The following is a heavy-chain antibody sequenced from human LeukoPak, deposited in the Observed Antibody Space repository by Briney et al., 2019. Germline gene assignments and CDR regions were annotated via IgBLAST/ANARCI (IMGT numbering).Heavy chain of an antibody. V-gene: IGHV4-30-2*01. J-gene: IGHJ4*02. CDR3: ARDRSAAPADY. CDR1: GGSISSGGYY. Sequence: SETLSLTCTVSGGSISSGGYYWSWIRQPPGKGLEWIGYIYHSGSTYYNPSLKSRVTISVDRSKNQFSLKLSSVTAADTAVYYCARDRSAAPADYWGQGTLVTVSS. D-gene: IGHD6-13*01. CDR2: IYHSGST.